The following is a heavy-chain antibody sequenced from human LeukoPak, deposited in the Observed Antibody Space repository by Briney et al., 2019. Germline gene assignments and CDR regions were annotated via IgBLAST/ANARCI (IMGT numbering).Heavy chain of an antibody. D-gene: IGHD3-16*01. CDR3: ARNQQLGGHSYYYYGMDV. CDR1: GFTPIAYT. J-gene: IGHJ6*02. V-gene: IGHV3-23*01. CDR2: ISGGGVTT. Sequence: GGSLRLSCVGSGFTPIAYTLTCARQAPGEGLEWVSGISGGGVTTYYADSVKGRFTISRDNSKNTLYLQMNSLRADDTAIYYCARNQQLGGHSYYYYGMDVWGQGTTVTVSS.